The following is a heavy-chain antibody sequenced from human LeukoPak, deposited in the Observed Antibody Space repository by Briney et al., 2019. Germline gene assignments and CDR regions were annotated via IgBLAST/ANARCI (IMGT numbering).Heavy chain of an antibody. J-gene: IGHJ4*02. D-gene: IGHD5-18*01. CDR2: IRYNGNNQ. CDR1: GFTFNNYG. Sequence: PGGSLRLSCAASGFTFNNYGMHWVRQAPGKGLEWVAFIRYNGNNQYYADSVKGRFTISRDNSKNTLYLQMNSLRAEDTAVYYCAKDRGIQLWTTGFDYWGQGTLVTVSS. V-gene: IGHV3-30*02. CDR3: AKDRGIQLWTTGFDY.